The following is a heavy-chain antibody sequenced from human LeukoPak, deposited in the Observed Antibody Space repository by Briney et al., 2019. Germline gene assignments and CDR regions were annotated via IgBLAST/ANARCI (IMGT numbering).Heavy chain of an antibody. J-gene: IGHJ4*02. CDR3: ARARRLAAAGRRGSCYFDY. V-gene: IGHV4-39*07. D-gene: IGHD6-13*01. Sequence: SETLSLTCTVSGGSISSGDYYWSWIRQPPGKGLEWIGEINHSGSTNYNPSLKSRVTISVDTSKNQFSLKLSSVTAADTAVYYCARARRLAAAGRRGSCYFDYWGQGTLVTASS. CDR2: INHSGST. CDR1: GGSISSGDYY.